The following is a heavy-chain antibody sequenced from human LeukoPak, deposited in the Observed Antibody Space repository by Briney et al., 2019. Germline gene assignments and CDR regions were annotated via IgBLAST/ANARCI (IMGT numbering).Heavy chain of an antibody. V-gene: IGHV4-34*01. J-gene: IGHJ5*02. CDR1: GGSFSGYY. CDR2: INHSGST. Sequence: SETLSLTCAVYGGSFSGYYWSWIRQPPGKGLEWIGEINHSGSTNYNPSLKSRVTISVDTSKNQFSLKLSSVTAADTAVYYCARGFDRLYDNWFDPWGQGTLVTVSS. D-gene: IGHD3-9*01. CDR3: ARGFDRLYDNWFDP.